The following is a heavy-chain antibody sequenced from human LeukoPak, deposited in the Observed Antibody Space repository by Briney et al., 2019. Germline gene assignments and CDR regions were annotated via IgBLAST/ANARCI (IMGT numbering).Heavy chain of an antibody. CDR2: INPSGGST. CDR1: GYTFTSYY. J-gene: IGHJ4*02. Sequence: ASVKVSCKASGYTFTSYYMHWVRQAPGEGLEWMGIINPSGGSTSYAQKFQGRVTMTRDTSTSTAYMELSSLRSEDTAVYYCARHQAPIDIVVVPAAPNFDYWGQGTPVTVSS. D-gene: IGHD2-2*01. V-gene: IGHV1-46*01. CDR3: ARHQAPIDIVVVPAAPNFDY.